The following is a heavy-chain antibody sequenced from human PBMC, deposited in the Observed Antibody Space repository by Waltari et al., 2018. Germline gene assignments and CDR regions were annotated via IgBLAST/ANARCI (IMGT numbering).Heavy chain of an antibody. Sequence: QVQLQESGPGLVKPSGTLSLTCAVSGGSISSSNWWSWVRQPPGKGLEWIGEIYHSGSTNYNPSLKSRVTISVDKSKNQFSLKLSSVTAADTAVYYCARASGGDYDQVSPDYYYYGMDVWGQGTTVTVSS. CDR2: IYHSGST. D-gene: IGHD4-17*01. V-gene: IGHV4-4*02. CDR3: ARASGGDYDQVSPDYYYYGMDV. J-gene: IGHJ6*02. CDR1: GGSISSSNW.